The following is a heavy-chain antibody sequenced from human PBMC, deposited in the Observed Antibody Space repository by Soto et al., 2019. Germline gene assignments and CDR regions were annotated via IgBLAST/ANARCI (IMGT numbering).Heavy chain of an antibody. J-gene: IGHJ4*02. D-gene: IGHD6-13*01. CDR3: TRIQQVE. CDR2: IRSKANGYAT. Sequence: EVQLVESGGGLVKPGGSLRLSCAASGFTFSSYAMHWVRQASGKGLEWVGRIRSKANGYATTYGASVKGRFTISRDDSKNTAYLQMNSLKTEDTAMYYCTRIQQVEWGQGTLVTVSS. CDR1: GFTFSSYA. V-gene: IGHV3-73*01.